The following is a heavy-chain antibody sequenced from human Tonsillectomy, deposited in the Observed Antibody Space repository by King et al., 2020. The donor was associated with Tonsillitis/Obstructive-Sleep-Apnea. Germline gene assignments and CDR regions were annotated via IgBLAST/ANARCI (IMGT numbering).Heavy chain of an antibody. CDR1: GFIFSAYS. CDR3: ARGTTFTIFGGGGNYYYYMDV. D-gene: IGHD3-3*01. CDR2: ISPSSNAI. Sequence: VQLVESGGSLARPGGSLRLSCAASGFIFSAYSMNWVRQAPGKGLEWVSYISPSSNAIYYADSVKGRFTISRDNANNSLSLQIFSLRDEEPAVYYCARGTTFTIFGGGGNYYYYMDVWGKGTTVTVSS. J-gene: IGHJ6*03. V-gene: IGHV3-48*02.